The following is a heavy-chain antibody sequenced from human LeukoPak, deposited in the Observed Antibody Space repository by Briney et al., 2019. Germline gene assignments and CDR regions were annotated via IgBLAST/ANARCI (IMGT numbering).Heavy chain of an antibody. V-gene: IGHV4-39*01. CDR1: GRSISSSSYY. CDR3: ANCFRGVVTTVSAYYGMDV. D-gene: IGHD2-21*02. Sequence: KPSEPLSLPCTVSGRSISSSSYYWGWIRQPPGKGLEWIGSIYYSGSTYYNPALTRRVTISVNTSKNQFSLKLSSVTAADTAVYYCANCFRGVVTTVSAYYGMDVWGQGTTVTVSS. J-gene: IGHJ6*02. CDR2: IYYSGST.